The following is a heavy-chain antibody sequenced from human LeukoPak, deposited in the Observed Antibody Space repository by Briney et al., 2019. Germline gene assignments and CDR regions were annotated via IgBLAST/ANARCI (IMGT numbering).Heavy chain of an antibody. D-gene: IGHD5-18*01. J-gene: IGHJ4*02. CDR2: ISDSGGST. CDR3: ATEKRAYSYGIFDY. V-gene: IGHV3-23*01. CDR1: GFIFSSYA. Sequence: PGGSLRLSCAASGFIFSSYAMSWVRQAPGKGLEWVSAISDSGGSTDYADSVKGRFTVSRDNSKNTLYLQMNSLRAEDTAVYYCATEKRAYSYGIFDYWGQGALATVSS.